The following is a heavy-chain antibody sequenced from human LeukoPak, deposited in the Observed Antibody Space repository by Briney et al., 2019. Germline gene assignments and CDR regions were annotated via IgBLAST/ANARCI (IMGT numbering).Heavy chain of an antibody. V-gene: IGHV3-43*02. D-gene: IGHD3-10*01. Sequence: PGGSLRLSCAASGFTFDDYAMHWVRQAPGKGLEWVSLISGDGGSTYYADSVKGRFTISRDNSKNSLYLQMNSLRAEDTAVYYCAREGRGAGDYWGQGTLVTVSS. CDR1: GFTFDDYA. CDR3: AREGRGAGDY. J-gene: IGHJ4*02. CDR2: ISGDGGST.